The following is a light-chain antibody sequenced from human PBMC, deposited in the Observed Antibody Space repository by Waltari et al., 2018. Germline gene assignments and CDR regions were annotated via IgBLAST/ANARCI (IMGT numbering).Light chain of an antibody. Sequence: EIVLTQSPGTLSLSPGARATLSCRASQTVRTTYLAWYPQKPGQAPTLLIYGASSRATGIPDRFSGSGSGTDFALTISSLEPEDFAVYYCQQYDISPLTFGGGTKVEIK. CDR1: QTVRTTY. CDR2: GAS. CDR3: QQYDISPLT. V-gene: IGKV3-20*01. J-gene: IGKJ4*02.